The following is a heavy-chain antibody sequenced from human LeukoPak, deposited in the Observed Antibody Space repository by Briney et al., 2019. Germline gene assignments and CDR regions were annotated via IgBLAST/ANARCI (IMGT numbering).Heavy chain of an antibody. CDR1: GFTFSNYW. CDR3: TRVGRPIYDY. CDR2: INSDASST. Sequence: SGGSLRLSCAVSGFTFSNYWMHWVRQAPGKALVWVSRINSDASSTNYADSVKGRFTISRDNTKNALYLQMNRLSAEDTALYFFTRVGRPIYDYWGQGTLVTVSS. V-gene: IGHV3-74*01. D-gene: IGHD3-10*01. J-gene: IGHJ4*02.